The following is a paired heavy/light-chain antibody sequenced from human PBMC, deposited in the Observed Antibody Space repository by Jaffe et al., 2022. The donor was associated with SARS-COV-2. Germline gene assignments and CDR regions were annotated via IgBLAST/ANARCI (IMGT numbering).Light chain of an antibody. CDR3: QQYYGTPYT. V-gene: IGKV4-1*01. CDR2: WAS. J-gene: IGKJ2*01. CDR1: QNILYSSNNKNY. Sequence: DIVMTQSPDSLAVSLGEKATINCKSSQNILYSSNNKNYLAWYQQKPGQPPKLLIYWASTRESGVPDRFSGSGSGTDFTLTISSLQAGDVAVYYCQQYYGTPYTFGQGTKLEIK.
Heavy chain of an antibody. Sequence: EVQLVESGGGLVKPGGSLRLSCAASGFTLSGYSMNWVRQAPGKGLEWVSSISSTSAYIYYAESLKGRLTISRDNAKNSLYLQMNSLRAEDTAVYYCTRSTGRDGYNFEWGSQDYWGQGTLVTVSS. D-gene: IGHD5-12*01. V-gene: IGHV3-21*01. CDR2: ISSTSAYI. J-gene: IGHJ4*02. CDR3: TRSTGRDGYNFEWGSQDY. CDR1: GFTLSGYS.